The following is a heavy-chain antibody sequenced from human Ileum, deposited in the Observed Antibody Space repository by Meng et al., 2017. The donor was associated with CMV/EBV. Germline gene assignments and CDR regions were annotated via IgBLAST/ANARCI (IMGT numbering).Heavy chain of an antibody. CDR3: ARTNYGTYKWFDH. J-gene: IGHJ5*02. D-gene: IGHD4-17*01. Sequence: VQPPGRPPLLLSAAVCSISSSSSYGGWLRQPPGKGLWWSVFTYYSGSTYYTPSVRSRFAISIDTSKNPFFLQLTCLTAEDTAVYFCARTNYGTYKWFDHWGQGTLVTVSS. V-gene: IGHV4-39*01. CDR1: VCSISSSSSY. CDR2: TYYSGST.